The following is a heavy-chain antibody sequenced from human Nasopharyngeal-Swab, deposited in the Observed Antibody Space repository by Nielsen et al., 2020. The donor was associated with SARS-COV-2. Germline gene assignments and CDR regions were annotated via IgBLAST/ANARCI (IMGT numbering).Heavy chain of an antibody. Sequence: GESLKISCAASGFTFSSFAMSWVRQAPGKGLEWVSSISGSGGSIYYADSVKGRFTISGDNSKNTLYLQMSSLRAEDTAVYYCAKAPRYYFGSGSFYFEYWGQGTLVTVSA. CDR2: ISGSGGSI. J-gene: IGHJ4*02. CDR3: AKAPRYYFGSGSFYFEY. CDR1: GFTFSSFA. V-gene: IGHV3-23*01. D-gene: IGHD3-10*01.